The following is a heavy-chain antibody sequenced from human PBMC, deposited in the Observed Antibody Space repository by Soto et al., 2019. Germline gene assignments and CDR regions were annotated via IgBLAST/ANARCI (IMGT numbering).Heavy chain of an antibody. D-gene: IGHD3-3*01. J-gene: IGHJ4*02. CDR2: IYYSGST. CDR1: GGSISSYY. CDR3: ARNYDFWSGHSFDY. V-gene: IGHV4-59*01. Sequence: PSETLSLTCTASGGSISSYYLSWIRQPPGKGLEWIGDIYYSGSTNYNPSLKSRVTISVDTSKNQFSLKLSSVTAEDTAVYYCARNYDFWSGHSFDYWGQGTLVTVSS.